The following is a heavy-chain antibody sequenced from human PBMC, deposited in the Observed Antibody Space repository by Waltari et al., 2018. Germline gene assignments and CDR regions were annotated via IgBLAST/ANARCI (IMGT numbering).Heavy chain of an antibody. V-gene: IGHV4-34*01. Sequence: QVQLQQWGAGLLKPSETLSLTCAVYGGSFSGYYWSWIRQPPGKGLEWIGEINHSGSTNYNPSLKSRVTISVDTSKNQFSLKLSSVTAADTAVYYCARARYRAFDIWGQGTMVTVSS. J-gene: IGHJ3*02. D-gene: IGHD3-9*01. CDR2: INHSGST. CDR3: ARARYRAFDI. CDR1: GGSFSGYY.